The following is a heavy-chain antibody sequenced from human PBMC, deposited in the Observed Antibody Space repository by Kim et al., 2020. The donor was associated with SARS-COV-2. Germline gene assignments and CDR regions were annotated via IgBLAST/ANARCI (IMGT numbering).Heavy chain of an antibody. CDR2: IYPGDSDT. Sequence: GESLKISCKGSGYSFTSYWIGWVRQMPGKGLEWMGIIYPGDSDTRYSPSFQGQVTISADKSISTAYLQWSSLKASDTAMYYCARSYYYDSSGYYNPARGALYYYYYGMDVWGQGTTVTVSS. CDR1: GYSFTSYW. J-gene: IGHJ6*02. D-gene: IGHD3-22*01. V-gene: IGHV5-51*01. CDR3: ARSYYYDSSGYYNPARGALYYYYYGMDV.